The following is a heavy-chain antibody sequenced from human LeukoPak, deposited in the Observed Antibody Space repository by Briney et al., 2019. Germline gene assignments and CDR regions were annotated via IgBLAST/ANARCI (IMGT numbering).Heavy chain of an antibody. CDR3: AIYYDSSGYYFDY. Sequence: GGSLMLSCAASGFPFISYNMNWVRRAPGKGLEGVSSIHSSGTYIYYADSVKGRFTISRDNAKNSLYLQMNSLRADDTAVYYCAIYYDSSGYYFDYWGQGTLVTVSS. V-gene: IGHV3-21*01. D-gene: IGHD3-22*01. CDR1: GFPFISYN. CDR2: IHSSGTYI. J-gene: IGHJ4*02.